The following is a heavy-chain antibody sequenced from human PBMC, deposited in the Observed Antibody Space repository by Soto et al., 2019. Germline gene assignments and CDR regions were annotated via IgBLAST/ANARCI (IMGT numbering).Heavy chain of an antibody. J-gene: IGHJ4*02. CDR1: GFGFSSSG. V-gene: IGHV3-30*18. D-gene: IGHD3-9*01. CDR3: AKNHDDLLIGPAGGD. Sequence: QLVESGGGVVQPGKSLRLSCEASGFGFSSSGMHWVRQAPGGGLEWVAAISYAGTNTYYGNSVKGRFTISRDNSKNTGYLQMNSLRAEDTAVYYCAKNHDDLLIGPAGGDWGQGTLVTVSS. CDR2: ISYAGTNT.